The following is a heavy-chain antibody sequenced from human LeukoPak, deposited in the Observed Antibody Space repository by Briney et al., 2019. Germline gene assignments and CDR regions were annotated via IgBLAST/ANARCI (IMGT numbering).Heavy chain of an antibody. CDR1: GGSFSGYY. CDR3: ARVRRFWSGYYHHFDY. D-gene: IGHD3-3*01. Sequence: SETLSLTCAVYGGSFSGYYWSWIRQPPGKGLEWIGEINHSGSTNYNPSLKSRVTISVDTSKNQFSLKLSSVTAADTAVYYCARVRRFWSGYYHHFDYWGQGTLVTVSS. V-gene: IGHV4-34*01. J-gene: IGHJ4*02. CDR2: INHSGST.